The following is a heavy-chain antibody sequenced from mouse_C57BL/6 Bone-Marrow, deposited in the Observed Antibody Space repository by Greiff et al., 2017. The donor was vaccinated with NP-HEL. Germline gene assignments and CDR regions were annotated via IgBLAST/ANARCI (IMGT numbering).Heavy chain of an antibody. D-gene: IGHD1-1*01. CDR3: TTEGFTTVVATDY. CDR2: IDPEDGDT. J-gene: IGHJ4*01. V-gene: IGHV14-1*01. CDR1: GFNIKDYY. Sequence: VQLQQSGAELVRPGASVKLSCTASGFNIKDYYMHWVKQRPEQGLEWIRRIDPEDGDTEYAPKFQGKATMTADTSSNTAYLQLSSLTSEDTAVYYCTTEGFTTVVATDYWGQGTSVTVSS.